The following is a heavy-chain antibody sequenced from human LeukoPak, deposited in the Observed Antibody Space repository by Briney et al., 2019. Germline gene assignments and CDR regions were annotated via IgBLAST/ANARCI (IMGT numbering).Heavy chain of an antibody. CDR3: AREVLLGYCSGGSCYSRWFDP. Sequence: ASVKVSCKASGYTFTGYYMHWARQAPGQGLEWMGWINPNSGGTNYAQKFQGRVTMTRDTSISTAYMELSRLRSDDTAVYYCAREVLLGYCSGGSCYSRWFDPWGQGTLVTVSS. J-gene: IGHJ5*02. CDR1: GYTFTGYY. CDR2: INPNSGGT. D-gene: IGHD2-15*01. V-gene: IGHV1-2*02.